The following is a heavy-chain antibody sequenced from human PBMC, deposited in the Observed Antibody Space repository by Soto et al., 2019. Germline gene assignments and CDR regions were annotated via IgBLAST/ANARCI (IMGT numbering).Heavy chain of an antibody. J-gene: IGHJ4*02. Sequence: PGGSLRLSCSASGFTFSSYDMHWVRQGPGKGLEWVSAIGTAGDTNYAGSVKGRFTISRENAKNSLYLQMNSLRAGDTAIYFCARAIWSTLFDYWGQGTLVTVSS. V-gene: IGHV3-13*04. CDR2: IGTAGDT. D-gene: IGHD3-10*01. CDR1: GFTFSSYD. CDR3: ARAIWSTLFDY.